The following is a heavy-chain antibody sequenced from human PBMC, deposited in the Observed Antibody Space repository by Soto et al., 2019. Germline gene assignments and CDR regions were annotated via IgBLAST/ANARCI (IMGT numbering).Heavy chain of an antibody. D-gene: IGHD2-15*01. Sequence: CNVAYGKSGSYGCRWIRQPPGKGLEWIGYIYYSGSTNYNPSLKSRVTISVDTSKNQFSLKLSSVTAADTAVYYCARDLPPIDCSGGSCYSRKTYGMDVWGQGTTVTVSS. CDR2: IYYSGST. CDR3: ARDLPPIDCSGGSCYSRKTYGMDV. J-gene: IGHJ6*02. CDR1: YGKSGSYG. V-gene: IGHV4-59*01.